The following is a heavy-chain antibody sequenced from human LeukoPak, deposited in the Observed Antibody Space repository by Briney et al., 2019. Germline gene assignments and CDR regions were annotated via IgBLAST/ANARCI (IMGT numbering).Heavy chain of an antibody. V-gene: IGHV3-30*18. Sequence: PGGSLRLSCAASGFIFSSYGMHWVRQAPGKGLEWVAVISYDGSNKYYADSVKGRFTISRDNSKNTLYLQMNSLRAEDTAVYYCAKDRKPYYDFWSGYWGENDYFDYWGQGTLVTVSS. D-gene: IGHD3-3*01. CDR1: GFIFSSYG. CDR2: ISYDGSNK. J-gene: IGHJ4*02. CDR3: AKDRKPYYDFWSGYWGENDYFDY.